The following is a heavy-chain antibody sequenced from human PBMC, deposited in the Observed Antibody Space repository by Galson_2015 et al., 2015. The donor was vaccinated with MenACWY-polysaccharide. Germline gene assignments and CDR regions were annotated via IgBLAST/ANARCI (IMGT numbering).Heavy chain of an antibody. CDR1: GFTFSSYA. J-gene: IGHJ4*02. V-gene: IGHV3-23*01. Sequence: SLRLSCAASGFTFSSYAISWVRQAPEQGLEWVSTISASGGTTHYADAVKGRFVISRDASKSTLYLQLNSLRAEDTATYYCAKATCVSASGSGFDHWGQGTPVTVSS. CDR3: AKATCVSASGSGFDH. CDR2: ISASGGTT. D-gene: IGHD6-25*01.